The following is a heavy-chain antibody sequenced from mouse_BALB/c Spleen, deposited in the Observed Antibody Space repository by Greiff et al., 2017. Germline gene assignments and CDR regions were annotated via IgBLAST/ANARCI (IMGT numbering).Heavy chain of an antibody. J-gene: IGHJ3*01. CDR3: ASSYGNYGAWFAY. V-gene: IGHV5-17*02. CDR2: ISSGSSTI. D-gene: IGHD2-1*01. CDR1: GFTFSSFG. Sequence: EVMLVESGGGLVQPGGSRKLSCAASGFTFSSFGMHWVRQAPEKGLEWVAYISSGSSTIYYADTVKGRFTISRDNPKNTLFLQMTSLRSEDTAMYYCASSYGNYGAWFAYWGQGTLVTVSA.